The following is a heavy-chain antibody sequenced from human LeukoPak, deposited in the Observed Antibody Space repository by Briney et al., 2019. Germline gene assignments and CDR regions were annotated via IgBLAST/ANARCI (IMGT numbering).Heavy chain of an antibody. CDR3: ARDPTTVTKGFDI. D-gene: IGHD4-17*01. CDR2: ISYIGST. J-gene: IGHJ3*02. Sequence: SETLSLTCTVSDDSFTTHYWTWIRQPPGKGLEWIGYISYIGSTNYNPSLKSRVAISVDTSKNQFFLKLSSVTAADTAVYYCARDPTTVTKGFDIWGQGTMVTVSS. CDR1: DDSFTTHY. V-gene: IGHV4-59*11.